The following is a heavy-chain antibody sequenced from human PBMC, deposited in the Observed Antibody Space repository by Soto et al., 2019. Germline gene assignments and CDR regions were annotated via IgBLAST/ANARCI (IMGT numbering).Heavy chain of an antibody. V-gene: IGHV3-30*18. CDR1: GFTFSTTG. J-gene: IGHJ5*02. D-gene: IGHD6-19*01. CDR3: AKDLYGAGWYNYFDP. CDR2: ISHDGGAT. Sequence: QVPLVESGGGVVQPGRSLRLSCVASGFTFSTTGMHWVRQVPGKGLEWVAMISHDGGATYYADSVKGRFTISRDTSKSTLYLQMNSLRPEDTAVYHCAKDLYGAGWYNYFDPWGQGTLVTVSS.